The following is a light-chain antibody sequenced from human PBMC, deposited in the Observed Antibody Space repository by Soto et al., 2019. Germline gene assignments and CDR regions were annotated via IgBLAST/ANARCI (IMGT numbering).Light chain of an antibody. CDR1: SSDVGGYNY. Sequence: QSALTQPASVSGSPGQSITISCTGTSSDVGGYNYVSWYQQHPGKAPKLMIYGVSNRPSGVSNRFSGSKSGNTASLTISGLQAEDEADCYCTSYASSSSLRVFGGGTQLTVL. CDR3: TSYASSSSLRV. J-gene: IGLJ7*01. CDR2: GVS. V-gene: IGLV2-14*01.